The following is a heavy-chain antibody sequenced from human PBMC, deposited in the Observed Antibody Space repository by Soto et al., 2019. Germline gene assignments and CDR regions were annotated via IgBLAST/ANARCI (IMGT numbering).Heavy chain of an antibody. V-gene: IGHV3-53*04. Sequence: EVQLEESGGDLVQPGGSLRLSCAASGLIVSSNYMSWVRQAPGKGLEWVSVLYSGGDTYYADSVRGRFTISRHNSKNTLFLQMNSLRAEDTAVYYCARGPYGTGGDYYYGMDVWGQGTTVTVSS. J-gene: IGHJ6*02. CDR2: LYSGGDT. CDR1: GLIVSSNY. CDR3: ARGPYGTGGDYYYGMDV. D-gene: IGHD3-10*01.